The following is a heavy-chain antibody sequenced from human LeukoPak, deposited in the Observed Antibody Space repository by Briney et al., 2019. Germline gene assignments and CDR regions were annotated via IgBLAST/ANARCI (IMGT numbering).Heavy chain of an antibody. CDR3: AKDGLWFGELFDY. D-gene: IGHD3-10*01. V-gene: IGHV3-23*01. CDR2: ISGSGGST. J-gene: IGHJ4*02. Sequence: GGSLRLSCAASGFTFSSYAMSWVRQAPGKGLEWVSAISGSGGSTYYADSVKGRFTISRDNSKNTLYLQMNSLGAEDTAVYYCAKDGLWFGELFDYWGQGTLVTVSS. CDR1: GFTFSSYA.